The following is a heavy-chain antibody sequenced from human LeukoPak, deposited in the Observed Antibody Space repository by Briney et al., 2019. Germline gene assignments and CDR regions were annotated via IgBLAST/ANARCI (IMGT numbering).Heavy chain of an antibody. V-gene: IGHV1-2*02. CDR3: ARAGDRYSYGLNWFDP. CDR2: INPNSGGT. J-gene: IGHJ5*02. D-gene: IGHD5-18*01. CDR1: GYTFTGYY. Sequence: GASVKVSCKASGYTFTGYYMHWVGQAPGQGLEWMGWINPNSGGTNYAQKCQGRVTMTRDTSISTAYMELSRLRSDDTAVYYCARAGDRYSYGLNWFDPWGQGTLVTVSS.